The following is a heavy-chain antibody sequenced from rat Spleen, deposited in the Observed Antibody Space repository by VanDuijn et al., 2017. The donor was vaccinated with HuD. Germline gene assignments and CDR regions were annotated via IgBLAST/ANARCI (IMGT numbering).Heavy chain of an antibody. CDR1: GFTFNNYW. V-gene: IGHV5-31*01. CDR2: ITNTGGST. CDR3: TRDRDA. J-gene: IGHJ4*01. Sequence: EVQLVESGGGLVQPGRSLKLSCVASGFTFNNYWMTWISQAPGKGREWVASITNTGGSTYNPDSVKGRFTISRDNAKRTLYLQMSSLRSEDTATYYCTRDRDAWGQGASVTVSS.